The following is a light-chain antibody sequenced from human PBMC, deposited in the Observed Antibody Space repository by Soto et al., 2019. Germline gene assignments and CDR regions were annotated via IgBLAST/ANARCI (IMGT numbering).Light chain of an antibody. V-gene: IGKV3-15*01. Sequence: EIVMTQSPATLSVSPGERATLSCRASQCVSTALAWYQHKPGQAPRLLIHGASTRAAGVPARFSGSGSGTEFALTISSLQSEDFAVYYCQQYNNWPPAYTFGQGTKLEIK. J-gene: IGKJ2*01. CDR1: QCVSTA. CDR2: GAS. CDR3: QQYNNWPPAYT.